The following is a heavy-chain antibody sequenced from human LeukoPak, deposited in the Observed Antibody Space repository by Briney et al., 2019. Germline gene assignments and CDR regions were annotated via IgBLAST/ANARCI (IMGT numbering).Heavy chain of an antibody. D-gene: IGHD3-10*01. Sequence: PGRSLRLSCAASGFIFNRYGMHWVRQAPGKGLEWVAVISFDGKISYYANSVKGRFTISRDNSKNTLYVQLNSLRTEDTAVYYCAREYYYGSNSNAFDIWGQGTMVIVSS. CDR1: GFIFNRYG. V-gene: IGHV3-30*03. CDR3: AREYYYGSNSNAFDI. CDR2: ISFDGKIS. J-gene: IGHJ3*02.